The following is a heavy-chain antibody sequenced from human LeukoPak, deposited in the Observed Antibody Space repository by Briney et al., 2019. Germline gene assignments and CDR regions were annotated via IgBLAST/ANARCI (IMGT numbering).Heavy chain of an antibody. CDR1: GFTLTSYT. CDR2: ISSSSSYI. V-gene: IGHV3-21*01. D-gene: IGHD3-9*01. CDR3: ARGLGPDY. Sequence: GGSLRLSCAASGFTLTSYTMNWVRQAPGKGLEWVSFISSSSSYIYYADSVKGRFTISRDNAKNSLYLRMNSLRAEDTALYYCARGLGPDYWGQGTLVTVSS. J-gene: IGHJ4*02.